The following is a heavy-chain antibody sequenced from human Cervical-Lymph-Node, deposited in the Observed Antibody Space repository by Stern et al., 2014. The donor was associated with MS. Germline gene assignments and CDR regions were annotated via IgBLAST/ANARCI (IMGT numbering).Heavy chain of an antibody. J-gene: IGHJ5*02. CDR3: ARDRNYNYVWGSLDWFDP. CDR1: GFTFSSYS. D-gene: IGHD3-16*01. V-gene: IGHV3-21*01. CDR2: ISSSSSYI. Sequence: EVQLVESGGGLVKPGGSLRLSCAASGFTFSSYSMNWVRQAPGKGLEWVSSISSSSSYIYYADSVKGRFTISRDNAKNSLYLQMNSLRAEDTAVYYCARDRNYNYVWGSLDWFDPWGQGTLVTVSS.